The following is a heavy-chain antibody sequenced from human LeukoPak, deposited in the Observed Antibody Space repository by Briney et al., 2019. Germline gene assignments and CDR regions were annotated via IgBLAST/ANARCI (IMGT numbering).Heavy chain of an antibody. V-gene: IGHV3-30*03. CDR1: GFTFNAYG. CDR3: ARRSPNYYFDY. Sequence: GGSLRLSCAASGFTFNAYGMHWVRQAPGKGLEWVAVISYDGSTKDYADSVKGRFTISRDNAKNSLYLQMNSLRAEDTAVYYCARRSPNYYFDYWGQGTPVTVSS. CDR2: ISYDGSTK. J-gene: IGHJ4*02.